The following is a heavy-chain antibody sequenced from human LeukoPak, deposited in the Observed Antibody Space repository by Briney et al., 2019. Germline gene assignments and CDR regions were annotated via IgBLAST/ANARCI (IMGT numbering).Heavy chain of an antibody. CDR2: INHSGST. Sequence: SETLSFTYAVYCGFFSNYYWSVLRQPPGKVLEWIGEINHSGSTNYNPSLKSRVTISLDTSKNQFSLKLSSVTAADTAVYYCARGGSDGHYFNYWGQGSLVTVSS. V-gene: IGHV4-34*01. J-gene: IGHJ4*02. CDR3: ARGGSDGHYFNY. CDR1: CGFFSNYY. D-gene: IGHD1-26*01.